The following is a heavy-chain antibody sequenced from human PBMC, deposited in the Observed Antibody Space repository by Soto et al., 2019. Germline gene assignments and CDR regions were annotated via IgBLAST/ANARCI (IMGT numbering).Heavy chain of an antibody. Sequence: QVQLVESGGGVVQPGRSLRLSCEGSGFIFRKYDMYWVRQAPGKGLEWVTKISHDGRNKDYEDSVQGRFTISRDNSRDTMYLEMNSLRPEDTAIYYCAKGGLPWWSQGIDFWGQGTLVTVSA. CDR1: GFIFRKYD. CDR2: ISHDGRNK. CDR3: AKGGLPWWSQGIDF. D-gene: IGHD2-8*02. V-gene: IGHV3-30*18. J-gene: IGHJ4*02.